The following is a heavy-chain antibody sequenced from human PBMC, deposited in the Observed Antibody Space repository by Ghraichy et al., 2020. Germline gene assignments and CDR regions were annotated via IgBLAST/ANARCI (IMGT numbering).Heavy chain of an antibody. J-gene: IGHJ4*02. Sequence: ASVKVSCKASGYTFTSYAMHWVRQAPGQRLEWMGWINAGNGNTKYSQKFQGRVTITRDTSASTAYMELSSLRSEDTAVYYCARLVAGWDSLSNYFDYWGQGTLVTVSS. V-gene: IGHV1-3*01. CDR1: GYTFTSYA. D-gene: IGHD6-19*01. CDR2: INAGNGNT. CDR3: ARLVAGWDSLSNYFDY.